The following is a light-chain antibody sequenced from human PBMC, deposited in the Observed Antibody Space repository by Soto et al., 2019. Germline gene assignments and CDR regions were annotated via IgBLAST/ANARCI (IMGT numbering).Light chain of an antibody. CDR3: QQRSNWPPYT. V-gene: IGKV3-11*01. CDR1: QSVSSY. CDR2: DAS. J-gene: IGKJ2*01. Sequence: EIVLTQSPATLSLSPGERATLSCRASQSVSSYLAWYQQKPGQAPRLLIYDASTRATGIPARFSGSGSGTDFTHSNSSLEPEDFADYYCQQRSNWPPYTFGQGTKLEIK.